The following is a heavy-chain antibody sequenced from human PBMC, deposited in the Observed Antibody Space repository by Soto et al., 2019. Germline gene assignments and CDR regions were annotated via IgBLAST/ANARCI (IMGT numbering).Heavy chain of an antibody. J-gene: IGHJ5*02. CDR3: ARDPAGSPAAPWDWFDP. V-gene: IGHV4-39*07. Sequence: PSETLSLTCTVSGGSISSSSYFWGWIRQPPGKGLEWIGSIYYSGSTYYNPSLKSRVTISVDTSKNQFSLKLSSVTAADTAVYYCARDPAGSPAAPWDWFDPWGQGTLVTVSS. CDR1: GGSISSSSYF. D-gene: IGHD2-2*01. CDR2: IYYSGST.